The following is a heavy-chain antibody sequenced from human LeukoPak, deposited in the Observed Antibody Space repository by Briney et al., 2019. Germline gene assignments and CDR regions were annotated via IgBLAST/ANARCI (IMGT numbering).Heavy chain of an antibody. V-gene: IGHV1-69*05. CDR2: IIPIFGTA. Sequence: ASLKVCCKASGSTFSSYAISWVRQAPGQGLEWMGGIIPIFGTANYAQKFQGRVTITTDESTSTAYMELSSLRSEDTAVYYCARGREQLVTATFDYWGQGTLVTVSS. CDR1: GSTFSSYA. J-gene: IGHJ4*02. CDR3: ARGREQLVTATFDY. D-gene: IGHD6-6*01.